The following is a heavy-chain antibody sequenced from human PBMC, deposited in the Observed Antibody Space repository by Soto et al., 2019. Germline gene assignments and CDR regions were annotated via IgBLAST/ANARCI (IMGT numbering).Heavy chain of an antibody. CDR1: QFTFSNYA. D-gene: IGHD6-19*01. V-gene: IGHV3-23*01. CDR3: AKTAEAVAGTVYDS. J-gene: IGHJ4*02. Sequence: EVQLLESGGGLVQPGGSLGLSCAASQFTFSNYAMGWVRQPPGKGLEWVSAIGGSGGRPHYADSVKGRFTISRDNSKNTLYLQMNSLRAEDTAVYYCAKTAEAVAGTVYDSWGQGPLVTVSS. CDR2: IGGSGGRP.